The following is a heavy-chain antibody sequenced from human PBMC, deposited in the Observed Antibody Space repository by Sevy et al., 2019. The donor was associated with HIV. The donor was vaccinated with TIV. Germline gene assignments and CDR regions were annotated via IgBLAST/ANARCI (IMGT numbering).Heavy chain of an antibody. CDR2: IYYSGST. J-gene: IGHJ4*02. CDR1: GDSINSNDYY. D-gene: IGHD3-9*01. Sequence: SETLTLTCGVSGDSINSNDYYWGWIRQPPGKGLEWIGTIYYSGSTYYNPSLKSRVTISVDTSKNQFSLKLTSVTAADTALYYCARHLPLAYYEILTPDSRPFDNWGQGTLVTVSS. CDR3: ARHLPLAYYEILTPDSRPFDN. V-gene: IGHV4-39*01.